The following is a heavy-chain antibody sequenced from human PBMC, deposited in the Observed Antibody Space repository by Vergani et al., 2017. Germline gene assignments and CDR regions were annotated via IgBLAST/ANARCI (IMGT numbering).Heavy chain of an antibody. D-gene: IGHD6-13*01. V-gene: IGHV4-59*01. CDR2: IYYSGST. J-gene: IGHJ6*03. CDR1: GGSISSYY. Sequence: QVQLQESGPGLVKPSETLSLTCTVSGGSISSYYWTWIRQPPGKGLEWIGYIYYSGSTNYNPSLKSRVTISVDTSKNQFSLKLSSVTAADTAVYYCASLLYSSSGYGYYYMDVWGKGTTVTVSS. CDR3: ASLLYSSSGYGYYYMDV.